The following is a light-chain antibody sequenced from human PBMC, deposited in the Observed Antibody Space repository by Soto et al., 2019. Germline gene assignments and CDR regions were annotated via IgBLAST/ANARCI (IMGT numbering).Light chain of an antibody. CDR1: SSDVVGYNY. CDR2: EVS. J-gene: IGLJ2*01. Sequence: QSVLTQPASVSGSPGQSITISCTGTSSDVVGYNYVSWYQQHPGKAPKLRIYEVSNRPSGVSNRFSGSKSGNTASLTISGLQAEDEADYYCSSYTSSSTLVVFGGGTKLTVL. V-gene: IGLV2-14*01. CDR3: SSYTSSSTLVV.